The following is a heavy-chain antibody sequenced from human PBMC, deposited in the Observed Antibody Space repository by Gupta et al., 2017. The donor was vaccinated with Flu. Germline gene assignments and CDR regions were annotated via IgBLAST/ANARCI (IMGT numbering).Heavy chain of an antibody. CDR1: GFTFSSYW. J-gene: IGHJ2*01. CDR2: IQGDGSTT. CDR3: VGGLGWHFDL. Sequence: EQQLVQSGGGLVQPGGSLRLSCAASGFTFSSYWMIWVRQTPGKGLEWVANIQGDGSTTDYVDSVKGRFTISRDNAKNLLYLQMNSLRTDDSAVYYCVGGLGWHFDLWGRGTLVTVSP. D-gene: IGHD7-27*01. V-gene: IGHV3-7*01.